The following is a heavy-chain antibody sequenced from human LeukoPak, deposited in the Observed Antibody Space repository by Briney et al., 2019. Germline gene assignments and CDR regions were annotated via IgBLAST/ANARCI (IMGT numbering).Heavy chain of an antibody. J-gene: IGHJ4*02. CDR3: AKDLSGSFDY. D-gene: IGHD1-26*01. V-gene: IGHV3-30*18. CDR2: ISYDGSNK. CDR1: GFAFSSYG. Sequence: GGSLRLSCAASGFAFSSYGMHWVRQAPGKGLEWVAVISYDGSNKYYADSVKGRFTISRDNSKNTLYLQMNSLRAEDTAVYYCAKDLSGSFDYWGQGTLVTVSS.